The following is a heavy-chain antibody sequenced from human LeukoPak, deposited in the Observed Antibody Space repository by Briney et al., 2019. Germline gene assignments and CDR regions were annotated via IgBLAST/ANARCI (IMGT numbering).Heavy chain of an antibody. Sequence: SETLSLTCTVSGYSISSGYYWGWIRQPPGKGLEWIGYIYYSGSTNYNPSLKSRVTISVDTSKNQFSLKLSSVTAADTAVYYCATYTGNYYYYMDVWGKGTTVTVSS. V-gene: IGHV4-38-2*02. D-gene: IGHD4-11*01. CDR3: ATYTGNYYYYMDV. CDR2: IYYSGST. J-gene: IGHJ6*03. CDR1: GYSISSGYY.